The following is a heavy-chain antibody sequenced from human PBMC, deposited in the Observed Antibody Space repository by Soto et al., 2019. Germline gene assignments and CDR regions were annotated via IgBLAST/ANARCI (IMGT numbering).Heavy chain of an antibody. J-gene: IGHJ4*02. Sequence: ESGGGLVQTGGSLRLSWAASGFTFSSYWMSWVRQAPGKGLEWVANIKQDGSEKYYVDSVKGRFTISRDNAKNSLYLQMNSLRAEDTAVYYCARGLFPYAGTTAVDYWGQGTLVTVSS. CDR2: IKQDGSEK. V-gene: IGHV3-7*03. CDR3: ARGLFPYAGTTAVDY. D-gene: IGHD1-7*01. CDR1: GFTFSSYW.